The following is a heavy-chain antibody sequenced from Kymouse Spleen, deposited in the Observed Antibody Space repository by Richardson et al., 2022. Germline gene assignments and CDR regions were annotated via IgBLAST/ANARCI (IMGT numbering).Heavy chain of an antibody. CDR2: ISYDGSNK. D-gene: IGHD3-10*01. J-gene: IGHJ5*02. Sequence: QVQLVESGGGVVQPGRSLRLSCAASGFTFSSYGMHWVRQAPGKGLEWVAVISYDGSNKYYADSVKGRFTISRDNSKNTLYLQMNSLRAEDTAVYYCAKGITMVRGVMANWFDPWGQGTLVTVSS. V-gene: IGHV3-30*18. CDR3: AKGITMVRGVMANWFDP. CDR1: GFTFSSYG.